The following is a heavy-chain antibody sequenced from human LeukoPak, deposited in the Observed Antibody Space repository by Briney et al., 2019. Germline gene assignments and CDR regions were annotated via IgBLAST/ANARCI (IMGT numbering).Heavy chain of an antibody. D-gene: IGHD3-10*01. CDR2: VYTSGST. V-gene: IGHV4-4*07. J-gene: IGHJ4*02. CDR1: GGSISNYY. Sequence: SETLSLTCTVSGGSISNYYWSWIRQPAGKGLEWLGRVYTSGSTNYNPSLKSRVTMSVDASKNQFSLKLSSVTAADTAVYYCARDASDYYGSGHVGYFDYWGQGTLVTVSS. CDR3: ARDASDYYGSGHVGYFDY.